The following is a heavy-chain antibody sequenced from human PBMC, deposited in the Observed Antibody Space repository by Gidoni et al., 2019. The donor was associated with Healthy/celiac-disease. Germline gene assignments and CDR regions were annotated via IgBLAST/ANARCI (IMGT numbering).Heavy chain of an antibody. CDR2: INHSGST. V-gene: IGHV4-34*01. D-gene: IGHD6-19*01. J-gene: IGHJ6*02. Sequence: QVQLQQWGAGLLKPSETLSLTCAVSGGSFGGYSWSWIRQPPGKGLEWMGEINHSGSTNYNPSLKSRVTISVDTSKNQFSLKLSSVTAADTAVYYCARGRVAGIRYYYGMDVWGQGTTVTVSS. CDR3: ARGRVAGIRYYYGMDV. CDR1: GGSFGGYS.